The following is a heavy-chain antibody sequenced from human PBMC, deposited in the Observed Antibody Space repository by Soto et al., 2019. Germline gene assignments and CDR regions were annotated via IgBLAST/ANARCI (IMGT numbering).Heavy chain of an antibody. D-gene: IGHD1-26*01. CDR2: ISFDGGDK. V-gene: IGHV3-30*13. CDR1: GFTFSSYG. CDR3: ARTHDANSAGAFDC. Sequence: QVQLVESGGGVVQPGRSLRLSCAASGFTFSSYGMHWLRQAPGKGLEWVALISFDGGDKHYADSVKGRFSISRVNVKNSLYLQMNSLRAEDTAVYYCARTHDANSAGAFDCWGLGTLVTVSS. J-gene: IGHJ4*02.